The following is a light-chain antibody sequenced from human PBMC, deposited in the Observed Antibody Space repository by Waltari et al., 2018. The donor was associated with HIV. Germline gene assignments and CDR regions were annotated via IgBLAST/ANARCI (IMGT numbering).Light chain of an antibody. Sequence: QLVLTQSPSASASLGGSVKLTCTLSSGHSTYAIACHQQQPQKGPRYFMRVNSDGSHSKGDGIPDRFSGSSSGAERYLTISSLQSEDEAEYYCQTWGTGIQVFGGGTKLTVL. J-gene: IGLJ3*02. CDR2: VNSDGSH. V-gene: IGLV4-69*01. CDR3: QTWGTGIQV. CDR1: SGHSTYA.